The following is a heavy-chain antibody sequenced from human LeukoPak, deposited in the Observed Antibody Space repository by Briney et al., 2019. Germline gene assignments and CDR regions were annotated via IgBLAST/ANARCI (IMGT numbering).Heavy chain of an antibody. CDR2: ISSSSSDT. CDR3: AREGPVCISSTNCYLAAFDI. J-gene: IGHJ3*02. CDR1: GFTFSDSY. Sequence: PGGSLRLSCAASGFTFSDSYMSWIRQTPGKGLEWLSYISSSSSDTNYADSVKGRFTISRDNAKNTLYLQMSSLRDEDTAVYYCAREGPVCISSTNCYLAAFDIWGQGTVVTVSS. V-gene: IGHV3-11*06. D-gene: IGHD2-2*01.